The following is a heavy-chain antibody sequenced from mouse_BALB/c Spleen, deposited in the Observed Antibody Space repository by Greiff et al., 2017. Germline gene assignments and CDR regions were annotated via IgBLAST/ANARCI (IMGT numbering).Heavy chain of an antibody. Sequence: EVQVVESGGGLVKPGGSLKLSCAASGFTFSSYAMSWVRQTPEKRLEWVASISSGGSTYYPDSVKGRFTISRDNARNILYLQMSSLRSEDTAMYYCAREELRLLGGAMDYWGQGTSVTVSS. J-gene: IGHJ4*01. CDR3: AREELRLLGGAMDY. CDR1: GFTFSSYA. CDR2: ISSGGST. D-gene: IGHD1-2*01. V-gene: IGHV5-6-5*01.